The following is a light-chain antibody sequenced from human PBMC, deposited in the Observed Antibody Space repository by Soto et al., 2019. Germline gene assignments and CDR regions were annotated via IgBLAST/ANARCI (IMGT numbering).Light chain of an antibody. V-gene: IGKV1-33*01. CDR1: QSISSW. J-gene: IGKJ4*01. CDR3: QQYDNLPLT. CDR2: DAS. Sequence: DIQMTQSPSTLSASVGDRVTITCRASQSISSWLAWYQQKPGQAPKLLIHDASRLQTGVPSRFSGSGSGTDFIFTISSLQPDDIATYHCQQYDNLPLTFGGGTKVDIK.